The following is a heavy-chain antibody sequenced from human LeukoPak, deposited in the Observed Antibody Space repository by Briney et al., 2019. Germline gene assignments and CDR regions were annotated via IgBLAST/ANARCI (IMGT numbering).Heavy chain of an antibody. J-gene: IGHJ4*02. CDR1: GFTVSSNY. CDR2: IYSGGST. V-gene: IGHV3-53*01. D-gene: IGHD5-12*01. Sequence: TGGSLRLSCAASGFTVSSNYMSWVRQAPGKGLEWVSVIYSGGSTYYADSVKGRFTISRDNSKNTLYLQMNSLRAEDTAVYYCARVGGGYDFGYWGQGTLVTVSS. CDR3: ARVGGGYDFGY.